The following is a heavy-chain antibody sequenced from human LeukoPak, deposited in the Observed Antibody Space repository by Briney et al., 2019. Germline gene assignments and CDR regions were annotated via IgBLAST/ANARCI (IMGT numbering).Heavy chain of an antibody. D-gene: IGHD6-13*01. V-gene: IGHV1-2*02. CDR2: INPNSGGT. CDR1: GYTFTGYY. Sequence: ASVKVSCKASGYTFTGYYMHWVRQAPGQGLEWMGWINPNSGGTNYAQKFQGRVTMTRDTSISTAYMELSRLRSDDTAVYYCARGGTAAAGIEKVFLARWGQGTLVTVSS. J-gene: IGHJ4*02. CDR3: ARGGTAAAGIEKVFLAR.